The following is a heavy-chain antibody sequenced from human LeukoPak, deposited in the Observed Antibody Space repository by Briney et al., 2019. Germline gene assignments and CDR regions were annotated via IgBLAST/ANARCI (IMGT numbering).Heavy chain of an antibody. J-gene: IGHJ4*02. D-gene: IGHD2-15*01. CDR2: IKSNSNGGTT. CDR3: TSTLGY. V-gene: IGHV3-15*01. CDR1: GFTFSNVW. Sequence: GGSLRLSCAASGFTFSNVWLMGVRQAPGKGLEWVGRIKSNSNGGTTDYAAPVKGRFTISRDDSKSTLYLQMDSLKTEDTAMYYCTSTLGYWGQGTLVIVSS.